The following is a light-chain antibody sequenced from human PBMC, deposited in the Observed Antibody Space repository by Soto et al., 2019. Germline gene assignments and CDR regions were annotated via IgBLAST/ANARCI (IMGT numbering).Light chain of an antibody. CDR3: QQYGSSPA. CDR1: QSVSSSY. V-gene: IGKV3-20*01. CDR2: GAS. Sequence: IVVTQSPGTLSLSPGERATLSCRASQSVSSSYLAWYQQKPGQAPRLLIYGASSRATGIPDRFSGSGSGTDFTLTISRLEPEDFAVYYCQQYGSSPAFGQGTKVEIK. J-gene: IGKJ1*01.